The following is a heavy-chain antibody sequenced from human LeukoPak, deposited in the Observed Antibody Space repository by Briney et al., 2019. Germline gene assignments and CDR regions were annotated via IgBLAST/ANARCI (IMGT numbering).Heavy chain of an antibody. Sequence: GGSLRLSCAASGFTFSSYAMSWVRQAPGKGLEWVSAISGSGGSTYYADSVKGRFTISRDNSKNTLYLQMNSLRAEDTAVYYCASTPTAQTMIVASDYWGQGTLVTVSS. J-gene: IGHJ4*02. CDR3: ASTPTAQTMIVASDY. CDR1: GFTFSSYA. CDR2: ISGSGGST. V-gene: IGHV3-23*01. D-gene: IGHD3-22*01.